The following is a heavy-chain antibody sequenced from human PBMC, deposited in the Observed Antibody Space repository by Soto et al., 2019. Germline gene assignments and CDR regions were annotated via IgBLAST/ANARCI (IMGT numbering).Heavy chain of an antibody. CDR2: IYYSGST. J-gene: IGHJ6*02. CDR3: ARDTPASPYYYYGIDV. D-gene: IGHD2-2*01. Sequence: LSLTCTVSGGSVSSGSYYWSWIRQPPGKGLEWIGYIYYSGSTNYNPSLKSRVTISVDTSKNQFSLKLSSVTAADTAVYYCARDTPASPYYYYGIDVSGQRTTVTGS. V-gene: IGHV4-61*01. CDR1: GGSVSSGSYY.